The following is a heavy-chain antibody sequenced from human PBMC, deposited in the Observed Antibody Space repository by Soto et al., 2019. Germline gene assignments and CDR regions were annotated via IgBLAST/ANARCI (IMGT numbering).Heavy chain of an antibody. CDR2: ITWNSRVL. CDR1: GFNFDDFA. D-gene: IGHD3-3*01. J-gene: IGHJ4*02. Sequence: GGSLKLSCVGTGFNFDDFAMHWVRQAPGKGLEWVSGITWNSRVLAYADSVKGRFTISRDNARNSLYLQMDSLRDEDTALYYCAKGRYDFWSPYYFDSWGQGTLVTVSS. CDR3: AKGRYDFWSPYYFDS. V-gene: IGHV3-9*01.